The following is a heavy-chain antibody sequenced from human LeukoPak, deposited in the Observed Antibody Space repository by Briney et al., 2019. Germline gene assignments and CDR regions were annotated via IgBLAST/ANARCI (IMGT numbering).Heavy chain of an antibody. V-gene: IGHV1-18*04. J-gene: IGHJ4*02. CDR1: GYTFTSYG. CDR3: ARDRAMVRGVIITFPPDY. CDR2: ISAYNGNT. Sequence: ASVKVSCKASGYTFTSYGISWVRHAPGQGLEWMGCISAYNGNTNYAQKLQGRVTMTTDTSTSTAYMELRSLRSDDTAVYYCARDRAMVRGVIITFPPDYWGQGTLVTVSS. D-gene: IGHD3-10*01.